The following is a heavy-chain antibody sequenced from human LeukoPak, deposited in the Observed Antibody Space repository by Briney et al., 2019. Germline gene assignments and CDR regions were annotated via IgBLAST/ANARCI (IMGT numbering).Heavy chain of an antibody. CDR1: GFTFSTYG. CDR3: ALQWLVPY. CDR2: VASDGSIQ. Sequence: GGSLRLSCAASGFTFSTYGMHWVRQAPGKGLEWVAVVASDGSIQYYADSVKGRFTISRDNSENTLYLQMNSLRAEDTAVYYCALQWLVPYWGQGTLVTVSS. J-gene: IGHJ4*02. V-gene: IGHV3-30*03. D-gene: IGHD6-19*01.